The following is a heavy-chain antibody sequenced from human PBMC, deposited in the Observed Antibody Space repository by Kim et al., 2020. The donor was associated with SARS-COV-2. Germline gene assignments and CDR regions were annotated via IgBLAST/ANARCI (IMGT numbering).Heavy chain of an antibody. CDR1: GFKFSTYW. J-gene: IGHJ3*01. CDR3: VRDYYDIFTGFVSSCAF. Sequence: GGSLRLSCVASGFKFSTYWMSWVRQAPGKGLEWVANIKGDGTERYYADSMEGRFTISRDYAKNSLYLQMTSLRTADTAVYFCVRDYYDIFTGFVSSCAF. V-gene: IGHV3-7*01. CDR2: IKGDGTER. D-gene: IGHD3-9*01.